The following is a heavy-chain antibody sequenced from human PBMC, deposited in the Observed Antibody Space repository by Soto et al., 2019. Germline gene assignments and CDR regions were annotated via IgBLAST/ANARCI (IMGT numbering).Heavy chain of an antibody. D-gene: IGHD7-27*01. CDR1: GYSVTSYY. CDR2: INPNSGST. CDR3: ARDQNQGWGNYFYGMDV. Sequence: ASVKVSCKASGYSVTSYYMHWVRQAPGQGLEWMGIINPNSGSTTYAQNLQGRVTMTTATSTNTAFMELRSLRSDDTAVYYCARDQNQGWGNYFYGMDVWGQGTTVTVSS. V-gene: IGHV1-46*01. J-gene: IGHJ6*02.